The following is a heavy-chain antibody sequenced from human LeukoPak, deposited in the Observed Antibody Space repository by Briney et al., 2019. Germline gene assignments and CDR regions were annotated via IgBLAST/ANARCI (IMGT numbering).Heavy chain of an antibody. CDR3: ARDDYGEAFDI. Sequence: GASVKVSCKASGYTFTGYYMHWVRQAPGQGLEWMGWINPNSGGTNYAQKFQGRVTMTRDMSTSTVYMELSSLRSEDTAVYYCARDDYGEAFDIWGQGTMVTVSS. V-gene: IGHV1-2*02. CDR2: INPNSGGT. J-gene: IGHJ3*02. D-gene: IGHD4-17*01. CDR1: GYTFTGYY.